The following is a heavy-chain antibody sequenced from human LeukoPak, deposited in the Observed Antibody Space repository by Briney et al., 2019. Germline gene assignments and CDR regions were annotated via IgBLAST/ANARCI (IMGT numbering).Heavy chain of an antibody. CDR1: GFTFSDYY. J-gene: IGHJ3*02. CDR3: AKGSITIFGVVDAFDI. Sequence: GGSLRLSCAASGFTFSDYYMSWIRQAPGKGLEWVSYISSSGSTIYYADSVKGRFTISRDNAKNTLYLQMNSLRAEDTAVYYCAKGSITIFGVVDAFDIWGQGTMVTVSS. CDR2: ISSSGSTI. V-gene: IGHV3-11*04. D-gene: IGHD3-3*01.